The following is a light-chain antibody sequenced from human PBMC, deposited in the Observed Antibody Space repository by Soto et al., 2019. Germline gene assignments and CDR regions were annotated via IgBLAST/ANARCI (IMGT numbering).Light chain of an antibody. CDR1: SGHSSYA. J-gene: IGLJ1*01. CDR2: LNSDGSH. Sequence: QLVLTQSPSASASLGASVKLTCTLSSGHSSYAIAWHQQQPEKGPRYLMKLNSDGSHSKGDGILDRFSGSSSGAERYLTISSLQSEDEADYYCQTWGTGIQVFGTGTKVTVL. V-gene: IGLV4-69*01. CDR3: QTWGTGIQV.